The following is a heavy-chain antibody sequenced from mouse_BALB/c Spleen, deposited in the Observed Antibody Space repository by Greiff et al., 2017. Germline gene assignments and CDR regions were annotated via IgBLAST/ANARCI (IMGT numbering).Heavy chain of an antibody. D-gene: IGHD1-1*01. CDR1: GFTFSSSY. V-gene: IGHV1-5*01. Sequence: EVQLQQSGAELVKPGASVKLSCKTSGFTFSSSYISWLKQKPGQGLEWIGAIYPGNSDTSYNQKFKGKAKLTAVTSASTAYMELSSLTNEDSAVYYCTIYYGSSYVDFDVWGAGTTVTVSS. CDR3: TIYYGSSYVDFDV. CDR2: IYPGNSDT. J-gene: IGHJ1*01.